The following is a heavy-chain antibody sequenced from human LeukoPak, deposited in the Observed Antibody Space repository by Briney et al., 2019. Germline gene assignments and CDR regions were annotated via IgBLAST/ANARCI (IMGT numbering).Heavy chain of an antibody. CDR3: ARGYCSSTSCYGMDV. J-gene: IGHJ6*02. D-gene: IGHD2-2*01. CDR2: INHSGST. CDR1: GGSFSGYY. Sequence: KASETLSLTCAVYGGSFSGYYWSWIRQPPGKGLEWIGEINHSGSTNYNPSLKSRVTISVDTSKNQFSLKLSSVTAADTAVYYCARGYCSSTSCYGMDVWGQGTTVTVSS. V-gene: IGHV4-34*01.